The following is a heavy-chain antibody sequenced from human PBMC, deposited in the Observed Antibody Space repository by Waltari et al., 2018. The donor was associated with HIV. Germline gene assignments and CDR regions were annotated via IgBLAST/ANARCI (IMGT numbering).Heavy chain of an antibody. CDR3: TKSVGDSARGWFDP. CDR1: GFSFSGPA. V-gene: IGHV3-73*01. J-gene: IGHJ5*02. Sequence: EVQLVESGGGLVQPGGSLNLSCAASGFSFSGPAMHWVRQASGKGLEWVGRIRGNPNSYATAYAESLKGRFTISRDDSKNTAYLQMNSLKTEDTAVYYCTKSVGDSARGWFDPWGQGTLVTVSS. D-gene: IGHD4-17*01. CDR2: IRGNPNSYAT.